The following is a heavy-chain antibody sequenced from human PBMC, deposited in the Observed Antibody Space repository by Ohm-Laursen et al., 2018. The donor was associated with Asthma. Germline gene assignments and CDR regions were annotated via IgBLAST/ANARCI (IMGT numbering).Heavy chain of an antibody. CDR1: GYTFTSYG. D-gene: IGHD3-22*01. CDR3: AREDYYDSSGQPPLGMDV. Sequence: ASVKVSCKASGYTFTSYGISWVRQAPGQGLEWVGIINPRDGSTDYARKFQGRVTMTRDTTTSTVYMELSSLRSEDTAVYYCAREDYYDSSGQPPLGMDVWGQGTTVTVSS. J-gene: IGHJ6*02. V-gene: IGHV1-46*03. CDR2: INPRDGST.